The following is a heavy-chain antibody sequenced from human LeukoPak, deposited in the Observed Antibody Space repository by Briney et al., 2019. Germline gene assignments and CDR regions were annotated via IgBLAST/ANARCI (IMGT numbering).Heavy chain of an antibody. Sequence: GGSLRLSCAASGFIFSSYWMSWVRQTPGKGLEWVANIKQDGSEKYYVDSVKGRFTMSRDNAKNSLYLQMNSLRAEDTAVYYCARPQSGWGQGTLVTVSS. V-gene: IGHV3-7*01. CDR2: IKQDGSEK. CDR1: GFIFSSYW. CDR3: ARPQSG. J-gene: IGHJ4*02. D-gene: IGHD6-25*01.